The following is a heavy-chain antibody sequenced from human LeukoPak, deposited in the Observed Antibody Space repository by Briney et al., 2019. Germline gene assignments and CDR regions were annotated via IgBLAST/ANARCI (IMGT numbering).Heavy chain of an antibody. CDR2: ISSSSSTI. D-gene: IGHD6-6*01. J-gene: IGHJ4*02. CDR1: GFTFSSYS. V-gene: IGHV3-48*01. Sequence: GGSLRLSCAASGFTFSSYSMNWVRQAPGKGLEWVSYISSSSSTIYYADSVKGRFTISRDNAKNSLYLQMNSLRAEDTAAYYCARDPPGNIAAWSDYWGQGTLVTVSS. CDR3: ARDPPGNIAAWSDY.